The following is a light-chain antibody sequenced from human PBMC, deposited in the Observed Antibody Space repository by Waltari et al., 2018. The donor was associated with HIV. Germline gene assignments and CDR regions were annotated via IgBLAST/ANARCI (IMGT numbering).Light chain of an antibody. CDR3: QQYGGSPRT. CDR1: QNVSTS. CDR2: GTS. J-gene: IGKJ1*01. Sequence: EIVLTQSPGTLSLSPGERAALSCRASQNVSTSIAWYQQKPGQAPRLLIYGTSNRATDIADRFSGSGSGTDFSLSISRLEPEDFAVYFCQQYGGSPRTFGQGTKVEIK. V-gene: IGKV3-20*01.